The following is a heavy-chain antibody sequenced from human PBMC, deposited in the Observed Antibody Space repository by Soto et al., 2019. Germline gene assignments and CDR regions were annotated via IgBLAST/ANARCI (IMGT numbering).Heavy chain of an antibody. J-gene: IGHJ4*02. CDR2: IYYSGST. V-gene: IGHV4-39*01. CDR3: ARRYDYVWGSYRYQGEDDD. Sequence: QLLESGPGLVKPSETLSLTCTVSGGSISSSSYYWGWIRQPPGKGLEWIGSIYYSGSTYYNPSLKSRVTISVDTSKNQLSLRLRSVTAADTAVYYCARRYDYVWGSYRYQGEDDDWGQGTLVTVSS. CDR1: GGSISSSSYY. D-gene: IGHD3-16*02.